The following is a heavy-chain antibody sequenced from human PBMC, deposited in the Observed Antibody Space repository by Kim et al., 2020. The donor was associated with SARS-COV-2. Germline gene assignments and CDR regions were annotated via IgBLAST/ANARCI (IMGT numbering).Heavy chain of an antibody. CDR1: GFTFSSYA. CDR3: ARDQVWSGYHEGDYFDY. Sequence: GGSLRLSCAASGFTFSSYAMHWVRQAPGKGLEWVAVISYDGSNKYYADSVKGRFTISRDNSKNTLYLQMNSLRAEDTAVYYCARDQVWSGYHEGDYFDY. J-gene: IGHJ4*01. D-gene: IGHD3-3*01. V-gene: IGHV3-30-3*01. CDR2: ISYDGSNK.